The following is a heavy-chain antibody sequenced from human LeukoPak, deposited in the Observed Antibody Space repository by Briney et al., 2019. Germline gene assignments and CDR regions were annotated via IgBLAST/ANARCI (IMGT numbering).Heavy chain of an antibody. D-gene: IGHD6-6*01. CDR3: ARVRSDYSSSSPPDY. CDR1: GFAFQFFE. CDR2: IKSKTDGGTT. V-gene: IGHV3-15*05. Sequence: GGSLRLSCAASGFAFQFFEMHWVRQAPGRGLEWVGRIKSKTDGGTTDYAAPVKGRFTISRDDSKNTLYLQMNSLRAEDTAIYFCARVRSDYSSSSPPDYWGQGNPVTVSS. J-gene: IGHJ4*02.